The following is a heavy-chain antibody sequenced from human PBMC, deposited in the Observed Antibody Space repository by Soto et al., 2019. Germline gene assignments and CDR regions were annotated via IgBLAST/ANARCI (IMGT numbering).Heavy chain of an antibody. V-gene: IGHV3-23*01. CDR1: GFTFSSYA. Sequence: PGGSLRLSTAASGFTFSSYAMGCLRQAPGKGLEWVSAISGSGGSTYYADSVKGRFTISRDNSKNTLYLQMNSLRAEDTAVYYCANLDFDSSGYRYDAFDIWGQGTMVTVSS. CDR2: ISGSGGST. CDR3: ANLDFDSSGYRYDAFDI. D-gene: IGHD3-22*01. J-gene: IGHJ3*02.